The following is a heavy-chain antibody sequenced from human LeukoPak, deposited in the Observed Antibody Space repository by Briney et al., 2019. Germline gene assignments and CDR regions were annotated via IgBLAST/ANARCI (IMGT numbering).Heavy chain of an antibody. Sequence: GGSLRLSCAASGFTFSSYAMSWVRQAPGKGLEWVSAISGSGGSTYYADSVKGRFTISRDNSKNTLYLQMNSLRAEDTAVYYCAKNPNGGDFWRGYNYFGYWGQGTLVTVSS. D-gene: IGHD3-3*01. V-gene: IGHV3-23*01. J-gene: IGHJ4*02. CDR2: ISGSGGST. CDR1: GFTFSSYA. CDR3: AKNPNGGDFWRGYNYFGY.